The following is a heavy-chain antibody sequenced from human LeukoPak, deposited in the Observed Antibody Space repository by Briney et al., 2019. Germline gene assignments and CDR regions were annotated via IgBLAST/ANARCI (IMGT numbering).Heavy chain of an antibody. CDR2: ISGSGGST. CDR3: AKDRGIAVSFDY. Sequence: GGSLRLSCAASGFTFSSYGMSWVRQAPGKGLEWVSAISGSGGSTYYADSVKGRFTISRDNSKNTLYLQMNSLRAEDTAVYYCAKDRGIAVSFDYWGQGTLVTDSS. D-gene: IGHD6-19*01. V-gene: IGHV3-23*01. J-gene: IGHJ4*02. CDR1: GFTFSSYG.